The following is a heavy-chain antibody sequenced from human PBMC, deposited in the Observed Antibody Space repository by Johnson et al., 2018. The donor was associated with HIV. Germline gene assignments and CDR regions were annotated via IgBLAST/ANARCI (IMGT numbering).Heavy chain of an antibody. Sequence: QEQLVESGGGVVQPGRSLRLSCAASGFTFRSYAMHWVRQAPGKGLGWVAVISSDGSNKYYADSVKGRLTISRDNPKTTLYLQMNSLRAEDTAVYYCARALEVGATTANEAFDIWGQGTMVTVSS. J-gene: IGHJ3*02. D-gene: IGHD1-26*01. CDR1: GFTFRSYA. CDR3: ARALEVGATTANEAFDI. CDR2: ISSDGSNK. V-gene: IGHV3-30-3*01.